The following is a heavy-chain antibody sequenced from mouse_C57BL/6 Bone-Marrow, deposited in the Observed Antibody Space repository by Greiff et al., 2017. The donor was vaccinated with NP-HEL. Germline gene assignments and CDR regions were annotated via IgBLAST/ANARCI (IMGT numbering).Heavy chain of an antibody. CDR2: INPNNGGT. Sequence: VQLKQSGPELVKPGASVKIPCKASGYTFTDYNMDWVKQSHGKSLEWIGDINPNNGGTIYNQKFKGKATLTVDKSSSTAYMELRSLTSEDTAVYYCARSPIHYYGSSYGYFDVWGTGTTVTVSS. V-gene: IGHV1-18*01. J-gene: IGHJ1*03. CDR3: ARSPIHYYGSSYGYFDV. CDR1: GYTFTDYN. D-gene: IGHD1-1*01.